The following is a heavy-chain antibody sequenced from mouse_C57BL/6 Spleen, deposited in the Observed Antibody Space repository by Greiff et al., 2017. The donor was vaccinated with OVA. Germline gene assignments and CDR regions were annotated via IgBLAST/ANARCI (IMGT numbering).Heavy chain of an antibody. D-gene: IGHD4-1*01. CDR3: ARATRLGLFDY. J-gene: IGHJ2*01. CDR1: GFTFSSYA. Sequence: EVQLVESGGGLVKPGGSLKLSCAASGFTFSSYAMSWVRQTPEKRLEWVATISDGGSYTYYPDNVKGRFTISRDNAKNNLYLQMSHLKSEDTAMYYCARATRLGLFDYWGQGTTLTVSS. CDR2: ISDGGSYT. V-gene: IGHV5-4*01.